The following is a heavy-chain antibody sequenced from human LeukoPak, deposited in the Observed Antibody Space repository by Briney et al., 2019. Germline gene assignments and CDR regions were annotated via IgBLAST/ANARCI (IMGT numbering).Heavy chain of an antibody. CDR3: ARDQTRGDDFWSGYGFNRD. Sequence: ASVKVSCKASGYTFTSYDINWVRQATGQGLEWMGWMNPNSGNTGYAQKFQGRVTITRNTSISTAYMELSSLRSEDTAVYYCARDQTRGDDFWSGYGFNRDWGQGTLVTVSS. V-gene: IGHV1-8*03. CDR1: GYTFTSYD. D-gene: IGHD3-3*01. J-gene: IGHJ4*02. CDR2: MNPNSGNT.